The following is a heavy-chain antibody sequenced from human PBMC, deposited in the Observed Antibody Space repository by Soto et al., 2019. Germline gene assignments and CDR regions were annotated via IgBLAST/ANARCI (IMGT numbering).Heavy chain of an antibody. J-gene: IGHJ3*01. CDR1: GFTFNIFG. CDR2: ISYDGSRK. D-gene: IGHD2-2*01. CDR3: AKEGVVVVPASESDAFDV. V-gene: IGHV3-30*18. Sequence: QVQLVESGGGVVQPGRSLRLSCAASGFTFNIFGMHWARQAPGKGLEWVAFISYDGSRKYYVDSVKGRFTISRDNSKNTLYLQMNSLRAEDTAVYYCAKEGVVVVPASESDAFDVWSLGTMVIVSS.